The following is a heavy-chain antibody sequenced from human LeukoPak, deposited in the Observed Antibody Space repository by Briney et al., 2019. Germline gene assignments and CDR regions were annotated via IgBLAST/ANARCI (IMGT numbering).Heavy chain of an antibody. CDR2: INHSGST. CDR3: ARDIGSGWPRDY. J-gene: IGHJ4*02. CDR1: GGSFSGYY. Sequence: PSETLSLTCAVYGGSFSGYYWSWIRQPPGKGLEWIGEINHSGSTNYNPSLKSRVTISVDKSKNQFSLKLSSVTAADTAVYYCARDIGSGWPRDYRGQGTLVTVSS. V-gene: IGHV4-34*01. D-gene: IGHD6-19*01.